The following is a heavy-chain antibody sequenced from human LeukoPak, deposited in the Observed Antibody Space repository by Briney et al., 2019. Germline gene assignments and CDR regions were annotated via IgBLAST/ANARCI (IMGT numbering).Heavy chain of an antibody. V-gene: IGHV1-69*05. CDR2: IVPIFDTP. Sequence: TVKVSCKASGGTFRDFAVSWVRQAPGQGLEWMGGIVPIFDTPNYAQKLQGRVTMTTDTSTSTAYMELRSLRSDDTAVYYCARAWIAAAGNWFDPWGQGTLVTVSS. J-gene: IGHJ5*02. D-gene: IGHD6-13*01. CDR3: ARAWIAAAGNWFDP. CDR1: GGTFRDFA.